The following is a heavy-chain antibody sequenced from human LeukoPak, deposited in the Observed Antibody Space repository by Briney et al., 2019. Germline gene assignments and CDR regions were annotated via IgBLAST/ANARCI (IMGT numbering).Heavy chain of an antibody. CDR1: GFTFSSYE. J-gene: IGHJ4*02. Sequence: PGGSLRRSCAASGFTFSSYEMNWVRQAPGKGLEWVSYISSNGSPIFYADSVKGRFTISRDNAKNSLSLLMNSLRAEDTAVYYCARDGGSGILDWGQGTLVTVSS. V-gene: IGHV3-48*03. CDR2: ISSNGSPI. D-gene: IGHD3-10*01. CDR3: ARDGGSGILD.